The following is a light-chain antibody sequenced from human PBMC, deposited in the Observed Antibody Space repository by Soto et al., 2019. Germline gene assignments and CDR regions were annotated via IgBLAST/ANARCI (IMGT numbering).Light chain of an antibody. CDR1: SSNIGSNY. J-gene: IGLJ2*01. V-gene: IGLV1-47*01. CDR2: RNN. Sequence: QSVLTQPPSASGTPGQRVTISCSGSSSNIGSNYVYWYQQLPGTAPKLLIYRNNQRPSGVADRISGSKSGTSASLAISGLRSEDEADYYWAAWDDSLSGVVFGGGTKLTVL. CDR3: AAWDDSLSGVV.